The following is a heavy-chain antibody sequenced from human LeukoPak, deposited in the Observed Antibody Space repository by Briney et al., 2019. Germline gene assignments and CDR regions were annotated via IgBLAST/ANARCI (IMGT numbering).Heavy chain of an antibody. CDR1: GFTFSSYA. J-gene: IGHJ4*02. D-gene: IGHD6-13*01. V-gene: IGHV3-30*14. CDR2: ISYDGSNK. Sequence: GGSLRLSCAASGFTFSSYAMHWVRQAPGKGLEWVAVISYDGSNKYYADSVKGRFTISRDNSKNTLYLQMNSLRAEDTAVYYCARAAYSSSWHPNFDYWGQGTLVTVSS. CDR3: ARAAYSSSWHPNFDY.